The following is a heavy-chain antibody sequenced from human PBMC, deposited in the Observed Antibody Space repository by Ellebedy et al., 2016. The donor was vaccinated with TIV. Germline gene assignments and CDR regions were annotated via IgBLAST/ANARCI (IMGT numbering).Heavy chain of an antibody. CDR2: MDAGGNT. Sequence: GESLKISCAASGFTVSGDYMSWVRQAPGKGLEWVSIMDAGGNTHYPDPVQGRFTISRDNSKNTLYLQMNSLRAEDTAVYYCAGGTYWGQGTLVTVSS. CDR3: AGGTY. V-gene: IGHV3-53*01. J-gene: IGHJ4*02. CDR1: GFTVSGDY.